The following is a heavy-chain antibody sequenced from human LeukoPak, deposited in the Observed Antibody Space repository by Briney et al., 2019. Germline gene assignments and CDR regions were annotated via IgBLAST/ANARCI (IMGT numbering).Heavy chain of an antibody. J-gene: IGHJ4*02. CDR1: GFTFSSYS. CDR2: ISSSGSSI. Sequence: PGGSLRLSCAASGFTFSSYSMNWVRQAPGKGLEWVSYISSSGSSIYYADSVKGRFTMSRDNAKNSLSLQMNSLRAEDTAVYYCASDSPDYGDYGIEYWGQGSLVTVSS. D-gene: IGHD4-17*01. CDR3: ASDSPDYGDYGIEY. V-gene: IGHV3-48*01.